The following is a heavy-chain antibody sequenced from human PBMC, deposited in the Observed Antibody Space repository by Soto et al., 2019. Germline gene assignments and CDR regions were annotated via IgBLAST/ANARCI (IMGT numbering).Heavy chain of an antibody. J-gene: IGHJ6*02. Sequence: DVQLVESGGALVQPGRSLRLSCAASGFTFGDYGMHWVRQVPGKGLEWVSGISWKSASIGYADSVKGRFTISRDNAKNLLYLQMNSLSAEDTALYHCAKSRGGTANGLDVWGQGTTVTVSS. CDR3: AKSRGGTANGLDV. D-gene: IGHD2-15*01. V-gene: IGHV3-9*01. CDR2: ISWKSASI. CDR1: GFTFGDYG.